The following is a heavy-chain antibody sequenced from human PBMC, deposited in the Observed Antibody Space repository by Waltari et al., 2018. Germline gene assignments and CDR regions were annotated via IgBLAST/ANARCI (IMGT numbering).Heavy chain of an antibody. CDR2: IYYSGST. J-gene: IGHJ4*02. V-gene: IGHV4-59*01. D-gene: IGHD2-2*01. Sequence: QVQLQESGPGLVKPSETLSLTCTVSGVSISTYYWSWIRQPPGKGLEWIGYIYYSGSTNYNPSLKSRVTISVDTSKNQFSLKLSSVTAADTAVYYCAGGSSTEVWGQGTLVTVSS. CDR1: GVSISTYY. CDR3: AGGSSTEV.